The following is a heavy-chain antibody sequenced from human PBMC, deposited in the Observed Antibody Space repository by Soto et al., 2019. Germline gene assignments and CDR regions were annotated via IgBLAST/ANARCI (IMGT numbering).Heavy chain of an antibody. D-gene: IGHD6-19*01. V-gene: IGHV3-74*01. CDR2: INSDGSST. Sequence: PGGSLRLSCAASGFTFSSYWMHWVRQAPGKGLVWVSRINSDGSSTYYADSVKGRFTISRDNAKNTLYLQMNSLRAEDTAVYYCARDRGWSLFDYWGQGTQVTVSS. J-gene: IGHJ4*02. CDR1: GFTFSSYW. CDR3: ARDRGWSLFDY.